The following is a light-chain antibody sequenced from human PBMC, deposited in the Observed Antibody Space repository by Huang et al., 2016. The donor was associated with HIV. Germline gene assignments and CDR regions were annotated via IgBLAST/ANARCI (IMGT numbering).Light chain of an antibody. Sequence: EIVMTQSPAPLSVSPGEGATLSCRASQSVSSNLAWYQQKPGQAPRLLIYGASTRATGIPARFSGSGSGTEFTLTISSLQSEDFAVYYCQQYNNWPRTFGQGTKVEIK. V-gene: IGKV3-15*01. CDR2: GAS. CDR3: QQYNNWPRT. J-gene: IGKJ1*01. CDR1: QSVSSN.